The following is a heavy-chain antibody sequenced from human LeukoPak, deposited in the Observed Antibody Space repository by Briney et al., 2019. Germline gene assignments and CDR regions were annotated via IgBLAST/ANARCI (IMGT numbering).Heavy chain of an antibody. J-gene: IGHJ6*03. CDR1: GYTFTGYY. Sequence: ASVKVSCKASGYTFTGYYMHWVRQAPGQGLEWVGWINPNSGGTNYAQKFQGRVTVTRDTSISTAYMELSRLRSDDTAVYYCARSDTYYYYMDVWGKGTTVTVSS. CDR2: INPNSGGT. CDR3: ARSDTYYYYMDV. V-gene: IGHV1-2*02.